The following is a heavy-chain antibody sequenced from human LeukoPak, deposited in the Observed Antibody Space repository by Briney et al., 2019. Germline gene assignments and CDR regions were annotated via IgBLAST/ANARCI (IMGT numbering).Heavy chain of an antibody. V-gene: IGHV4-39*01. CDR3: ARRQASPTIDV. CDR2: IYYSGST. CDR1: GGSISSSSYY. Sequence: PSETLSLTCTVSGGSISSSSYYWGWIRQPPGKGLEWIGSIYYSGSTYYNPSLKSRVTISVDTSKNQFSLKLSSVTAADTAVYYCARRQASPTIDVWGKGTTVTVSS. J-gene: IGHJ6*03.